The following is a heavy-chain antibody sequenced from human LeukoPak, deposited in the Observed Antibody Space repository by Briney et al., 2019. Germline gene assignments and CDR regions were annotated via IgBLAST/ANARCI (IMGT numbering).Heavy chain of an antibody. CDR3: ARDRGGYDYPRFDP. V-gene: IGHV3-21*01. CDR2: ISSSSSYI. Sequence: SGGSLRLSCAASGFTFSSYSMNWVRQASGKGLEWVSSISSSSSYIYYADSVKGRFTISRDNAKNSLYLQMNSLRAEDTAVYYCARDRGGYDYPRFDPWGQGTLVTVSS. J-gene: IGHJ5*02. CDR1: GFTFSSYS. D-gene: IGHD5-12*01.